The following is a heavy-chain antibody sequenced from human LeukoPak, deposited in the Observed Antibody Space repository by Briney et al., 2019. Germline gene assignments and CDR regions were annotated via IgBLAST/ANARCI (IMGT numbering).Heavy chain of an antibody. J-gene: IGHJ4*02. CDR1: GGSFSGYY. CDR3: ARETASPFDY. V-gene: IGHV4-34*01. Sequence: KPSETLSLTCAVYGGSFSGYYWSWIRQPPGKGLEWIGEINHSGSTNYNPSLKSRVTISVDTSKNQFSLKLSSVTAEDTAVYYCARETASPFDYWGQGTLVTVSS. CDR2: INHSGST.